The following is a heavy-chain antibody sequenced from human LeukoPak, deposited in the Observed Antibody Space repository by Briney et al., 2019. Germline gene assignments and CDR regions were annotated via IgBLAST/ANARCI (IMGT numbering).Heavy chain of an antibody. J-gene: IGHJ6*02. CDR1: GGSFSGYY. CDR2: INHSGST. Sequence: PSETLSLTCAVYGGSFSGYYWSWIRQPPGKGLEWIGEINHSGSTNYNPSLKSRVTISVDTSKNQFSLKLSSVTAADTAVYYCASGKRGTTVLDYYYGMDVWGQGTTVTVSS. V-gene: IGHV4-34*01. D-gene: IGHD4-17*01. CDR3: ASGKRGTTVLDYYYGMDV.